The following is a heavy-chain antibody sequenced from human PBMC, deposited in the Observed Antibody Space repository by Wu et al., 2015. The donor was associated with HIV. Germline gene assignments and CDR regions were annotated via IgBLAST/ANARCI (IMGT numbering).Heavy chain of an antibody. Sequence: QVQLQQWGAGLLKPSETLSLTCAVYGGSFSGYYWSWIRQPPGKGLEWIGEINHSGSTNYNPSLKSRVTISVDTSKNQFSLKLSSVTAADAAVYYCARGLGFADSSSWYGDAIQGNYYFDYWGQGTLVTASS. CDR2: INHSGST. D-gene: IGHD6-13*01. J-gene: IGHJ4*02. CDR1: GGSFSGYY. V-gene: IGHV4-34*01. CDR3: ARGLGFADSSSWYGDAIQGNYYFDY.